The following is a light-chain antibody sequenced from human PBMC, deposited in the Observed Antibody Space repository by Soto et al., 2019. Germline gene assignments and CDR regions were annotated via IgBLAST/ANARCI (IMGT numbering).Light chain of an antibody. J-gene: IGKJ1*01. Sequence: EIVLTQSPATLSVSPGERATLSCRASQSVGSNLAWFQQKPGQAPRLLIYGASTRATGVPARFSGSGSGTDFTLTISSLQSEDFAAYYCQQTYSTSWTFGQGT. CDR3: QQTYSTSWT. CDR1: QSVGSN. CDR2: GAS. V-gene: IGKV3-15*01.